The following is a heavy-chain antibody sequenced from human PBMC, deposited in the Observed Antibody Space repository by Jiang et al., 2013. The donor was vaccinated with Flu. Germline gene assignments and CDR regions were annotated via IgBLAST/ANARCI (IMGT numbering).Heavy chain of an antibody. D-gene: IGHD3-22*01. Sequence: GSGLVKPSQTLSLTCTVSGGSISSGGYYWSWIRQHPGKGLEWIGYIYYSGSTYYNPSLKSRVTISVDTSKNQFSLKLSSVTAADTAMYYCARCSPYYYDSSGYGDFDYWGQGTLVTVSS. J-gene: IGHJ4*02. CDR2: IYYSGST. CDR1: GGSISSGGYY. CDR3: ARCSPYYYDSSGYGDFDY. V-gene: IGHV4-31*03.